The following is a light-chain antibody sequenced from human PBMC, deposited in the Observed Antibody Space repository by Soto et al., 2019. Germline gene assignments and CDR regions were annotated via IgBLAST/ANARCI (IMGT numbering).Light chain of an antibody. CDR1: SSDIGGYNF. CDR3: CSYAGSYTLV. J-gene: IGLJ2*01. Sequence: QSALTQPRSVSGSPGQSVTISCTGTSSDIGGYNFVSWYQQHPGKAPKVMIYDVGKRPSGVPDRFSGSKSGNTASLTISGLQAEDEGDYYCCSYAGSYTLVFGGGTKLTVL. V-gene: IGLV2-11*01. CDR2: DVG.